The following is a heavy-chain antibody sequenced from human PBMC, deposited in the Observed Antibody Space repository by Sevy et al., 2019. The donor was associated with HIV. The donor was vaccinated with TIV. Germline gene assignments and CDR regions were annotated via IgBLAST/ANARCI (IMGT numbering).Heavy chain of an antibody. CDR2: ISYDGSSK. CDR3: AKGMGELSLSGLDY. J-gene: IGHJ4*02. V-gene: IGHV3-30-3*01. D-gene: IGHD3-16*02. CDR1: GFTFSSFA. Sequence: GGSLRLSCAASGFTFSSFAMHWVRQAPGKGLEWVAVISYDGSSKYYPDSGKGRFTISRDNAKNTLYLQMNSLRAEDTALYYCAKGMGELSLSGLDYWGQGTLVTVSS.